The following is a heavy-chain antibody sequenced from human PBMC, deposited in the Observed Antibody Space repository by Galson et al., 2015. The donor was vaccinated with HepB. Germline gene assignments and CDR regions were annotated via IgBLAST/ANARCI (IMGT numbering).Heavy chain of an antibody. D-gene: IGHD6-13*01. CDR1: GFTFSSYW. Sequence: SLRLSCAASGFTFSSYWMHWVRQAPGKGLVWVSRISSDASSTTYADSVKGRFTISRDNAKNTLYLQMNSLRAEDTAMYYCARGKGVAAVSPFDPWGQGTLVTVSS. J-gene: IGHJ5*02. CDR2: ISSDASST. CDR3: ARGKGVAAVSPFDP. V-gene: IGHV3-74*01.